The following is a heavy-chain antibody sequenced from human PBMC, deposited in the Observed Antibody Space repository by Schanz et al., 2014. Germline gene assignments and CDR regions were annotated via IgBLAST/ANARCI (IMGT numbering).Heavy chain of an antibody. J-gene: IGHJ5*02. Sequence: EVQLVESGGGLVQPGGSLRLSCAASGFTFSSYSMNWVRQAPGKGLEWVSYISSASSTINYADSVKGRFTISRDNAKNSLFLQMNSLRAEDTDVYYCARAGYDADNWFDPWGQGTLVTVSS. CDR1: GFTFSSYS. D-gene: IGHD2-2*01. V-gene: IGHV3-48*01. CDR3: ARAGYDADNWFDP. CDR2: ISSASSTI.